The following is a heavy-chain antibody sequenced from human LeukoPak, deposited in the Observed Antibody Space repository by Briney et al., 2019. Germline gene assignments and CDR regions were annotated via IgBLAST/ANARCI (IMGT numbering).Heavy chain of an antibody. V-gene: IGHV1-2*02. J-gene: IGHJ5*02. Sequence: VASVKVSCKASGYTFTGYYMHWVRQAPGQGLEWMGSINPNSGGTKYAQKFQGRVTMTRDTSISTAYMELSRLRSDDTAVYYCARLGERAIGWFDPWGQGTLVTVSS. CDR2: INPNSGGT. CDR1: GYTFTGYY. CDR3: ARLGERAIGWFDP. D-gene: IGHD2-21*01.